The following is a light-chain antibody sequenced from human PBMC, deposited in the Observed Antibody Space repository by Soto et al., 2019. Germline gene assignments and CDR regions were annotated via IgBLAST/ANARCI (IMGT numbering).Light chain of an antibody. J-gene: IGLJ1*01. V-gene: IGLV2-14*01. CDR2: DVS. CDR3: SSYTTSRTYV. CDR1: SSDVGNGYNY. Sequence: QSALTQPASVSGSPGQSITISCTGTSSDVGNGYNYVSWYQQHPGKAPKLLVYDVSNRPSGVSNRFSGSKSGNTASLTISGLQDADEADYYCSSYTTSRTYVFGTGTKLTVL.